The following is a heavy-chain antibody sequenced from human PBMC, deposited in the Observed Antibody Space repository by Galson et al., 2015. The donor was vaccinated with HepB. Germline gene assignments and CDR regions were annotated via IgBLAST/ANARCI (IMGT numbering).Heavy chain of an antibody. V-gene: IGHV5-10-1*01. J-gene: IGHJ3*02. CDR1: GYSFTSYW. CDR2: IDPSDSYT. CDR3: ARHMEDETGREILWRAFDI. D-gene: IGHD2-21*01. Sequence: QSGAEVKKPGESLRISCKGSGYSFTSYWISWVRQMPGKGLEWMGRIDPSDSYTNYSPSFQGHVTISADKSISTAYLQWSSLKASDTAMYYCARHMEDETGREILWRAFDIWGQGTMVTVSS.